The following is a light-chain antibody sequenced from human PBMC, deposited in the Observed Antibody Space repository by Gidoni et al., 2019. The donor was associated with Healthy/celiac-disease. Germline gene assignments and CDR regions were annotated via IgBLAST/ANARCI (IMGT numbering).Light chain of an antibody. CDR3: QQYNSKPQYT. Sequence: VMTQSPDSLAASLGERATINCKSSPSGFYSFNNTNYLAWYQQKPGQPPKLLIYGASTRETGVPDRFSGSGSGTDFTLTISSLQAEDVAVYYCQQYNSKPQYTFGQXTKLEIK. CDR1: PSGFYSFNNTNY. CDR2: GAS. J-gene: IGKJ2*01. V-gene: IGKV4-1*01.